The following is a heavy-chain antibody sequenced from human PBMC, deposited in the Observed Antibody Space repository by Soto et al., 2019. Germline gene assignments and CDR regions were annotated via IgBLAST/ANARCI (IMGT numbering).Heavy chain of an antibody. D-gene: IGHD2-2*01. CDR3: ARGLQYCTSTSCYAASLPVDY. V-gene: IGHV4-34*01. CDR1: GGSFTGYY. CDR2: ISHGGSP. Sequence: QVQLQQWGAGLLKPSETLSLTCAVYGGSFTGYYWSWIRQPPGKGLEWIGEISHGGSPNYTPSLKSRFTISLDTSKSQFSLKLNSVTAADTAVYSCARGLQYCTSTSCYAASLPVDYWGPGTLVTVSS. J-gene: IGHJ4*02.